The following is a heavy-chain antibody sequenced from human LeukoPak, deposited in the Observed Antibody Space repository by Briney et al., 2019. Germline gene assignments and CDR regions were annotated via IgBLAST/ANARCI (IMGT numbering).Heavy chain of an antibody. J-gene: IGHJ4*02. Sequence: GGSLRLSCAASGFTFSSYAMSWVRQAPGKGLEWVSGISWNSGSIGYADSVKGRFTISRDNAKNSLYLQMNSLRAEDTALFYCAKDGGYSYGRGYFDYWGQGTLVTVSS. CDR3: AKDGGYSYGRGYFDY. CDR1: GFTFSSYA. D-gene: IGHD5-18*01. CDR2: ISWNSGSI. V-gene: IGHV3-9*01.